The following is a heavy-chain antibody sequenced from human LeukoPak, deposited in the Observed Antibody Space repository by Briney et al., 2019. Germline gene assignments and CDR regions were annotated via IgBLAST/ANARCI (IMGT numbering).Heavy chain of an antibody. Sequence: SETLSLTCTVSGCSISSYYWSWIRQPPGKGLEWIGYIYYIGSTNYNPSLKSRVTISVDTSKNQFSLKLRSVTPADTAVYYCARSTYYYGSGSFDYWGQGTLVTVSS. V-gene: IGHV4-59*01. CDR3: ARSTYYYGSGSFDY. J-gene: IGHJ4*02. CDR2: IYYIGST. D-gene: IGHD3-10*01. CDR1: GCSISSYY.